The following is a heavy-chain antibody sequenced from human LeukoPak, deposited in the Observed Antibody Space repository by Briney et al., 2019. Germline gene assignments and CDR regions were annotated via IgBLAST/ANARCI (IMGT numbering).Heavy chain of an antibody. CDR3: ARSGPPYGFDI. V-gene: IGHV3-30*03. CDR2: ILYDGSNE. CDR1: GSTFSGHG. Sequence: GGSLRLSCAASGSTFSGHGMHWVRQAPGKGLEWVAVILYDGSNEYYADSVEGRFTISRDNSKNTLYLQMNSLRGEDSAVYHCARSGPPYGFDIWGQGTMVTVSS. D-gene: IGHD1-1*01. J-gene: IGHJ3*02.